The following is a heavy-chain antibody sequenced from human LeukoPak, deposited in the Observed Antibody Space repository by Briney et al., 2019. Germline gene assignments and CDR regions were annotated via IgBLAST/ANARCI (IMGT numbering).Heavy chain of an antibody. D-gene: IGHD2-15*01. CDR3: ARDRGWQTNSAFDY. V-gene: IGHV1-18*01. CDR2: ISAYNGNT. CDR1: GYTFISYG. J-gene: IGHJ4*02. Sequence: ASVKVSCKASGYTFISYGISWVRQAPGQGLEWMGWISAYNGNTNYAQKLQDRVTMTTDTSTSTAYMELRSLRSDDTAVYYCARDRGWQTNSAFDYWGQGTLVTVSS.